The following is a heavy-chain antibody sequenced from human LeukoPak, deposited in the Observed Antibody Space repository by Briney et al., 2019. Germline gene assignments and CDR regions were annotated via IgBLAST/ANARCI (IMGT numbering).Heavy chain of an antibody. CDR3: ARDGALGDYVWGSYRSNDAFDI. Sequence: GGSLRLSCAASGFTFSSYWMHWVRQAPGKGLVWVSRINSDGSSTSYADSVKGRFTISRDNAKNTLYLQMNSLRAEDTAVYYCARDGALGDYVWGSYRSNDAFDIWGQGTMVTVSS. V-gene: IGHV3-74*01. D-gene: IGHD3-16*02. CDR1: GFTFSSYW. CDR2: INSDGSST. J-gene: IGHJ3*02.